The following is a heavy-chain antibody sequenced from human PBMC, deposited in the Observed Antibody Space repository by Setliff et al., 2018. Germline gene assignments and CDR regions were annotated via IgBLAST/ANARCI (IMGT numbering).Heavy chain of an antibody. Sequence: PGGSLRLSCAASGFTVSSFSMHWVRQAPVKGLDWVATLSDDGSNEFYADSVKGRFTISRGTSKNTLYLQMSSLRTEDTAVYYCRLWFGELLRDYWGQGTLVTVSS. CDR1: GFTVSSFS. V-gene: IGHV3-30*03. J-gene: IGHJ4*02. CDR2: LSDDGSNE. D-gene: IGHD3-10*01. CDR3: RLWFGELLRDY.